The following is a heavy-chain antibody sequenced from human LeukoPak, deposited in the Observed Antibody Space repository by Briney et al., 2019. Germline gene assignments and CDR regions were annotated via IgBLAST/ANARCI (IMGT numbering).Heavy chain of an antibody. V-gene: IGHV3-23*01. J-gene: IGHJ4*02. Sequence: GGSLRLSCAASGFTFSSYAMSWVRQAPGKGLEWVAAISGSGGSTYYADSVKGRFTISRDNSKNTLYLQMNSLRAEDTAVYYCAKMGSGIYCSSTSCSFDYWGQGTLVTVSS. CDR1: GFTFSSYA. CDR2: ISGSGGST. D-gene: IGHD2-2*01. CDR3: AKMGSGIYCSSTSCSFDY.